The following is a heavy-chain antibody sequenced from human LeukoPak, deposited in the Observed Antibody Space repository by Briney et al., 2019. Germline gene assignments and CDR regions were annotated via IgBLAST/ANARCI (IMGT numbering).Heavy chain of an antibody. J-gene: IGHJ2*01. CDR3: ARAGYSSSWYSRYFDL. CDR1: GFTFSSYD. D-gene: IGHD6-13*01. CDR2: IGTAGET. Sequence: GGSLRLSCAASGFTFSSYDMHWVRQATGKCLQWASGIGTAGETYYPGSVKGRFTISRENAKNSLYLQMNSLRAGDTAVYYCARAGYSSSWYSRYFDLWGRGTLVTVSS. V-gene: IGHV3-13*01.